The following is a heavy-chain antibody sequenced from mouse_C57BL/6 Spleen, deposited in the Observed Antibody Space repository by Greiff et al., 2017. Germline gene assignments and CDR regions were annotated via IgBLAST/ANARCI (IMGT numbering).Heavy chain of an antibody. CDR1: GYTFTSYW. Sequence: QVQLQQSGAELVMPGASVKLSCKASGYTFTSYWMHWVKQRPGQGLEWIGEIDPSDSYTNYNQKFKGKSTLTVDKSSSTAYMQLSSLTSEDSAVYYCARGNSNLAWFAYGGQGTLVTVSA. CDR3: ARGNSNLAWFAY. V-gene: IGHV1-69*01. CDR2: IDPSDSYT. J-gene: IGHJ3*01. D-gene: IGHD2-5*01.